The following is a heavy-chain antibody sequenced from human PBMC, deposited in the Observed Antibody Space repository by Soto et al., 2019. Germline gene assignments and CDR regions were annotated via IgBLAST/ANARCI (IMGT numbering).Heavy chain of an antibody. D-gene: IGHD2-21*02. V-gene: IGHV1-8*01. J-gene: IGHJ1*01. Sequence: QEQLVQSGTEVKPPGASVRVSCEALGYSFKTSDISWVRQAAGQGLEWMGWMNPNSGNTGYAQKFQGRVYMTRDTFIDTAYMELRSLRSDDTAVYYCARLRRSWQSDLWGQGTLVSVFS. CDR3: ARLRRSWQSDL. CDR2: MNPNSGNT. CDR1: GYSFKTSD.